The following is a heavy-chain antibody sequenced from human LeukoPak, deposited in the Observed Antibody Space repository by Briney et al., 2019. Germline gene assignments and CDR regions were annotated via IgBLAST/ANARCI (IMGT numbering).Heavy chain of an antibody. CDR2: IYSGGST. D-gene: IGHD2-15*01. J-gene: IGHJ3*02. CDR3: ANDGRDIVVVVAALDAFDI. Sequence: PGGSLRLSCAASGFTVSSNYMSWVRQAPGKGLEWVSVIYSGGSTYYADSVKGRFTISRDNSKNTLYLQMNSLRAEDTAVYYCANDGRDIVVVVAALDAFDIWGQGTMVTVSS. V-gene: IGHV3-53*01. CDR1: GFTVSSNY.